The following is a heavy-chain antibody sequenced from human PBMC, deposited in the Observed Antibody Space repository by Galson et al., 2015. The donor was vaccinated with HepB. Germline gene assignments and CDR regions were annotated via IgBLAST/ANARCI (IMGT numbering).Heavy chain of an antibody. CDR2: IYTSGST. CDR3: AREFITIFGVVRNYYYYCYMDV. D-gene: IGHD3-3*01. Sequence: LSLTCTVSGGSISSGSYYWSWIRQPAGKGLEWIGRIYTSGSTNYNPSLKSRVTMSVDTSKNQFSLKLSSVTAADTAVYYCAREFITIFGVVRNYYYYCYMDVWGKGTTVTVSS. CDR1: GGSISSGSYY. V-gene: IGHV4-61*02. J-gene: IGHJ6*03.